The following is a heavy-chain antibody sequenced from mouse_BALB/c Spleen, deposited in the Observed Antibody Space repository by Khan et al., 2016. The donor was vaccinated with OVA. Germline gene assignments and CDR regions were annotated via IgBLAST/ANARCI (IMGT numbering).Heavy chain of an antibody. CDR1: GFSLTDYA. CDR2: IWAGGSK. J-gene: IGHJ4*01. CDR3: AKDPPYYGMDY. Sequence: QVQLKESGPGLVAPSQSLSITCTVSGFSLTDYAVSWIRQPPGKGLEWLGVIWAGGSKYYYSVLNSRLSISKDNSKSQVFLKVNNLQTDDTAMYYCAKDPPYYGMDYWGQGTSVTVSS. V-gene: IGHV2-6-5*01.